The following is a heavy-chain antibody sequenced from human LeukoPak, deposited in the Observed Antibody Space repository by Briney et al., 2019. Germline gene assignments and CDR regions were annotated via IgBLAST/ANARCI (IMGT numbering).Heavy chain of an antibody. CDR1: GFTFSSYG. Sequence: PGGSLRLSCAASGFTFSSYGMHWVRQAPGKGLEWVAVISYDGSNKYYADSVKGRFTISRDNSKNTLYLQMNSLRAEDTAVYYCAKDGPNDYGDYIFDYWGQGTLVTVSS. D-gene: IGHD4-17*01. J-gene: IGHJ4*02. CDR3: AKDGPNDYGDYIFDY. V-gene: IGHV3-30*18. CDR2: ISYDGSNK.